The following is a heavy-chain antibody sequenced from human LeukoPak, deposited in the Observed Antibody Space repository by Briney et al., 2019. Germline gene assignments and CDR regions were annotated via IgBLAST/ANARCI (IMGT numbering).Heavy chain of an antibody. D-gene: IGHD4-17*01. J-gene: IGHJ5*02. Sequence: HPGGSLRLSCAASGFTFSSYAMSWVRQAPGKGLEWVSAISGSGGSTYYADSVKGRFTISRDNSKNTLYLQMNSLRAEDTAVYYCAKDGDDYGDYGRSDNWFDPWGQGTLVTVSS. CDR2: ISGSGGST. CDR1: GFTFSSYA. CDR3: AKDGDDYGDYGRSDNWFDP. V-gene: IGHV3-23*01.